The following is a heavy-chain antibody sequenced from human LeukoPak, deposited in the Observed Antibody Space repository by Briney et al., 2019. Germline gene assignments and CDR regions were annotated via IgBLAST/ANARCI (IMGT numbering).Heavy chain of an antibody. CDR1: GFTFSSYG. J-gene: IGHJ4*02. V-gene: IGHV3-30*03. CDR3: ARDQYTSSPYYFDY. CDR2: ISYDGSNK. D-gene: IGHD6-6*01. Sequence: PGGSLRLSCAASGFTFSSYGMSWVRQAPGKGLEWVAVISYDGSNKYYADSVKGRFTISRDNSKNTLYLQMNSLRAEDTAVYYCARDQYTSSPYYFDYWGQGTLVTVSS.